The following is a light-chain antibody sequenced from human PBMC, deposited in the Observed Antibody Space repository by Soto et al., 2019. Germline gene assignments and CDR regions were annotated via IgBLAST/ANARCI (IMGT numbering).Light chain of an antibody. CDR1: QTISSW. V-gene: IGKV1-5*03. CDR2: KAS. CDR3: LQDYTYPWT. Sequence: PSTLSGSVGDRVTITCRASQTISSWLAWYQQKPGKAPKLLIYKASTLQSGVPSRFSGSASGTDFTLTISSLQTEDFATYYCLQDYTYPWTFGQGTKVDIK. J-gene: IGKJ1*01.